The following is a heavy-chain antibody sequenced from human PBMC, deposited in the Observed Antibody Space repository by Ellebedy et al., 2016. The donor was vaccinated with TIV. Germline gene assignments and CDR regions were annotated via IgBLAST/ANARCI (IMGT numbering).Heavy chain of an antibody. CDR1: GFSFRSYW. CDR2: IYQDGSNQ. J-gene: IGHJ5*02. CDR3: ARRGSYGDYAVQIINWFDR. Sequence: GGSLRLSCVASGFSFRSYWMSWVRQAPGKGLEWVANIYQDGSNQYYVDSVKGRFTISRDTATKSLFLQMNSQRGEDTAVYYCARRGSYGDYAVQIINWFDRWGRGTLVTVSS. V-gene: IGHV3-7*01. D-gene: IGHD4-17*01.